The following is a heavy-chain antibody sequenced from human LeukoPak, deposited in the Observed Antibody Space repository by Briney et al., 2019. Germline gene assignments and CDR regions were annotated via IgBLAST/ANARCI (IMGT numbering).Heavy chain of an antibody. CDR2: INTYNGNA. D-gene: IGHD3-3*02. V-gene: IGHV1-18*04. Sequence: ASVKVSCKASGYTFTNHGISWVRQAPGQGLEWMGWINTYNGNANYAQKFQGRVTMTTDTSTSTAYTELRSLRSDDTAVYYCARNSPRDVAGRQFLPGVLALLSQCDNCFDPWGQGTPVSVSS. CDR3: ARNSPRDVAGRQFLPGVLALLSQCDNCFDP. J-gene: IGHJ5*02. CDR1: GYTFTNHG.